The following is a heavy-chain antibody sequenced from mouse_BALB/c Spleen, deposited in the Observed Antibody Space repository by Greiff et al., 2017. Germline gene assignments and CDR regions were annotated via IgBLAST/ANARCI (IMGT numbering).Heavy chain of an antibody. CDR1: GYTFTSYW. D-gene: IGHD2-3*01. CDR3: TRGGPGYSYAMDY. CDR2: IYPSDSYT. V-gene: IGHV1-69*02. Sequence: VQLQQSGAELVRPGASVKLSCKASGYTFTSYWINWVKQRPGQGLEWIGNIYPSDSYTNYNQKFKDKATLTVDKSSSTAYMQLSSPTSEDSAVYYCTRGGPGYSYAMDYWGQGTSVTVSS. J-gene: IGHJ4*01.